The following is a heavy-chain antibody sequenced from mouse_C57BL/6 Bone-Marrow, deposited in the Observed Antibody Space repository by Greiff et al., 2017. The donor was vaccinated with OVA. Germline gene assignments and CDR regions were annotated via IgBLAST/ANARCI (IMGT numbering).Heavy chain of an antibody. CDR3: TDITTEY. D-gene: IGHD1-1*01. J-gene: IGHJ2*01. CDR1: GFTFSNYW. CDR2: IRLKSDNYAT. Sequence: EVKLMESGGGLMQPGGSMKLSCVASGFTFSNYWMNWVRQSPEKGLEWVAQIRLKSDNYATHYAESVKGRFTISRDDSKSSVYLQMNNLRAEDTGIYYCTDITTEYWGQGTTLTVSS. V-gene: IGHV6-3*01.